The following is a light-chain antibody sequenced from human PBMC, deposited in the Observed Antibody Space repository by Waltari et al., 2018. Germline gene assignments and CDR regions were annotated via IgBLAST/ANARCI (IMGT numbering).Light chain of an antibody. CDR3: QQYYTAPYT. J-gene: IGKJ2*01. Sequence: DIVMTETPVPLPVSLGERAPINCKSSNSILYSSNNKNYLALYQQKPRQPPNLLSYWASTRESVVPYRFSGSGSGTDFTLTISSLQAEDVAVYYGQQYYTAPYTFGQGTKLEIK. CDR1: NSILYSSNNKNY. V-gene: IGKV4-1*01. CDR2: WAS.